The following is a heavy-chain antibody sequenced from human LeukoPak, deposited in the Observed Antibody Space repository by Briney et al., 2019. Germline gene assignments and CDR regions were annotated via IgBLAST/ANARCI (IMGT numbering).Heavy chain of an antibody. CDR2: IGIGGDT. CDR1: GFTFRSYD. V-gene: IGHV3-13*01. D-gene: IGHD4-17*01. CDR3: ARPHDYGNAFNI. Sequence: PGGSLRLSCAASGFTFRSYDMHWVRQATGKGLEWVSAIGIGGDTYYPGSVKGRFTISREDAKNSLYLQMNSLRAEDTAVYYCARPHDYGNAFNIWGQGTMVTVSS. J-gene: IGHJ3*02.